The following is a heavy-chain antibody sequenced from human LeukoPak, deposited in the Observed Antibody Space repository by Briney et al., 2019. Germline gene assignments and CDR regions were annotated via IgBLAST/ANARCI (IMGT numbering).Heavy chain of an antibody. D-gene: IGHD3-9*01. V-gene: IGHV3-30-3*01. CDR2: ISYDGSNK. CDR3: ARAYYDILTGPDY. Sequence: GSLRLSCAASGFTFSSYAMHWVRQAPGKGLEWVAVISYDGSNKYYADSVKGRFTISRDNSKNTLYLQMNSLRAEDTAVYYCARAYYDILTGPDYWGQGTLVTVSS. CDR1: GFTFSSYA. J-gene: IGHJ4*02.